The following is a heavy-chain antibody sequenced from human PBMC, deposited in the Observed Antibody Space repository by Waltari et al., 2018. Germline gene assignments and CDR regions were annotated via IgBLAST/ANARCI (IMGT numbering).Heavy chain of an antibody. V-gene: IGHV4-61*02. CDR1: GGSISSGSYS. Sequence: QVQLQESGPGLVKPSQTLSLTCTVSGGSISSGSYSWSWIRQPAGKGLEWIGRIYTSGSTNYNPSLKSRVTISVDTSKNQFSLKLSSVTAADTAVYYCARGQAGAFDIWGQGTMVTVSS. CDR3: ARGQAGAFDI. CDR2: IYTSGST. J-gene: IGHJ3*02.